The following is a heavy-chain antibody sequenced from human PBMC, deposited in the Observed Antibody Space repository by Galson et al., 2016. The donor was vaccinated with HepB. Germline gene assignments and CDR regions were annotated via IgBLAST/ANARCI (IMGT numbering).Heavy chain of an antibody. CDR2: ISGSGSSD. CDR1: GFTFSDYA. CDR3: ARHLRMIPPGKLFWGGQGRGLRYSGAMED. D-gene: IGHD3-16*01. Sequence: SLRLSCAASGFTFSDYAMSWVRQPPGKGLEWVSTISGSGSSDYYADSVKVRFTSSSDNSKNTLHLLVNSLGAEDTAVYYCARHLRMIPPGKLFWGGQGRGLRYSGAMEDWGQGTTVT. J-gene: IGHJ6*02. V-gene: IGHV3-23*01.